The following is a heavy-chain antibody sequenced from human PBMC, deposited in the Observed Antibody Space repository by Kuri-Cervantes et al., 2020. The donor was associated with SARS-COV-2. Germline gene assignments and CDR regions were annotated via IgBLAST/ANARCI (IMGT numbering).Heavy chain of an antibody. J-gene: IGHJ4*02. D-gene: IGHD3-16*01. V-gene: IGHV3-21*01. CDR3: ARDLRMGKSLDY. CDR1: GFTFSSYS. CDR2: ISSSSSYI. Sequence: GGSLRLSCAASGFTFSSYSMNWVRQAPGKGLEWVSSISSSSSYIYYADSVKGRFTISRDNAKNSLHLQMNSLRAEDTAVYYCARDLRMGKSLDYWGQGTLVTVSS.